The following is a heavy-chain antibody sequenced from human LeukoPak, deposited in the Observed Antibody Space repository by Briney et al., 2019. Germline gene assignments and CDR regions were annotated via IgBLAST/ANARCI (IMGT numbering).Heavy chain of an antibody. V-gene: IGHV3-21*01. J-gene: IGHJ4*02. CDR3: ARDKSVLLWFGEFDY. CDR2: ISSSSSSYI. CDR1: GFTFSSYS. Sequence: GGSLRLSCAASGFTFSSYSMNWVRQAPGKGLEWVSSISSSSSSYIYYADSVKGRFTISRDNAKNSLYLQMNSLRAEGTAVYYCARDKSVLLWFGEFDYWGQGTLVTVSS. D-gene: IGHD3-10*01.